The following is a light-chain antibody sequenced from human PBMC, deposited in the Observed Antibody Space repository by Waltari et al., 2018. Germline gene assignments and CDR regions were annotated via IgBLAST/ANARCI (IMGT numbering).Light chain of an antibody. V-gene: IGKV4-1*01. CDR1: QTVLYSSNNKNY. CDR2: WAS. CDR3: QQYCTSPPT. Sequence: IVMTQSPDSLAVSLGERATINCKSSQTVLYSSNNKNYLAWYQQKPRQPPKLLIYWASTRESGVPDRFSGSGSGTDFTLTINSLQAEDVAVYYCQQYCTSPPTFGQGTQVEIK. J-gene: IGKJ2*01.